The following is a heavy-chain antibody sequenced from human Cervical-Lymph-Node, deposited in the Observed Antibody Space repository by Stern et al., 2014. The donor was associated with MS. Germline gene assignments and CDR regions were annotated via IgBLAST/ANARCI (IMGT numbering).Heavy chain of an antibody. J-gene: IGHJ4*02. CDR2: IGWNSGGI. D-gene: IGHD3-10*01. Sequence: EVQLVESGGGLGQPGGALRLACAASGFRFGDYAMDWVRQAPGTGLEWVSGIGWNSGGIGYADSVKGRFTISRDNAKNSVYLQMNSLRAEDTALYYCAKDYASGSSFFDSWGQGILVTVSS. CDR3: AKDYASGSSFFDS. V-gene: IGHV3-9*01. CDR1: GFRFGDYA.